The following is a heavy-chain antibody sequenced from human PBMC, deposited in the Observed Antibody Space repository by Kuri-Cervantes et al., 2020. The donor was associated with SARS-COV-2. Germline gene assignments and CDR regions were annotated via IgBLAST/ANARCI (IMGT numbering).Heavy chain of an antibody. CDR3: ARVRNCSSTSCRLGWYFDL. V-gene: IGHV4-30-4*08. Sequence: LRLSCTVSGGSISSGDYYWSWIRQPPGKGLEWIGYIYYSGSTYYNPSLKSRVTISVDTSKNQFSLKLSSVTAADTAVYYCARVRNCSSTSCRLGWYFDLWGRGTLVTVSS. J-gene: IGHJ2*01. D-gene: IGHD2-2*01. CDR1: GGSISSGDYY. CDR2: IYYSGST.